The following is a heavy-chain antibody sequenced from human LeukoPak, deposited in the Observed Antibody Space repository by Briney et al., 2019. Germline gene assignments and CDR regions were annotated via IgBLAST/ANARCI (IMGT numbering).Heavy chain of an antibody. Sequence: GGSLRLSCAASGFTFSTYYMNWVRQAPGKGLEWVSSISSSSTYIYYADSVKGRFTISRDNAKNSLYLQMNSLRAGDTAVYYCAKPHFDDWGQGTLVTVSS. V-gene: IGHV3-21*01. CDR3: AKPHFDD. J-gene: IGHJ4*02. CDR2: ISSSSTYI. CDR1: GFTFSTYY.